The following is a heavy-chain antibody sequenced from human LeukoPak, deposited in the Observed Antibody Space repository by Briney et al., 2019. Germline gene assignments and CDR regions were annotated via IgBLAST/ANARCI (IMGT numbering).Heavy chain of an antibody. J-gene: IGHJ4*02. CDR3: ARADNRDYYDSSGFDY. Sequence: GESLKISCKGSGYSFTSYWIGWVRQMPGKGLEWMGIIYPGDSDTRYSPSFQGQVTISADKSISTAYLQWSSLKASDTAMYYCARADNRDYYDSSGFDYWGQGTLVTVSS. CDR1: GYSFTSYW. V-gene: IGHV5-51*01. D-gene: IGHD3-22*01. CDR2: IYPGDSDT.